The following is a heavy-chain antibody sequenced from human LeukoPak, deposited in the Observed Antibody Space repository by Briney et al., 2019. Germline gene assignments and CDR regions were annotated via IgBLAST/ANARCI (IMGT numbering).Heavy chain of an antibody. CDR2: IYYSGST. CDR1: GGSISSYY. D-gene: IGHD3-3*01. Sequence: PSETLSLTCTVSGGSISSYYWSWIRQPPGKGLEWIGYIYYSGSTNYNPSLKSRVTISVDTSKNQFSLKLSSVTAAHTAVYYCARCYDFWSGYPFDYWGQGTLVTVSS. CDR3: ARCYDFWSGYPFDY. J-gene: IGHJ4*02. V-gene: IGHV4-59*01.